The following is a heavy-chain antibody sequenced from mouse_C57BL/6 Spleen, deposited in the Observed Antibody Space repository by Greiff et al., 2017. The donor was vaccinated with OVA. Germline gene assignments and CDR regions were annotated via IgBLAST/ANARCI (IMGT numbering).Heavy chain of an antibody. D-gene: IGHD4-1*01. CDR3: ARGELGRDWVWFAY. Sequence: VQLQQPGAELVKPGASVKLSCKASGYTFTSYWMHWVKQRPGQGLEWIGMIHPNSGSTNYNEKFKSKATLTVDKSSSTAYMQLSSLTSEDSAVYYCARGELGRDWVWFAYWGQGTLVTVSA. CDR1: GYTFTSYW. J-gene: IGHJ3*01. CDR2: IHPNSGST. V-gene: IGHV1-64*01.